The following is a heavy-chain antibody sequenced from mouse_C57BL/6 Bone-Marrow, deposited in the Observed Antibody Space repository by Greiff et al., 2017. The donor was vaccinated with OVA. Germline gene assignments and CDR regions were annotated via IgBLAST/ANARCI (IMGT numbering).Heavy chain of an antibody. J-gene: IGHJ4*01. CDR1: GFSLTSYG. Sequence: VKLVESGPGLVAPSQSLSITCTVSGFSLTSYGVHWVRQPPGKGLEWLVVIWSDGSTTYNSALKSRLSISKDNSKSQVFLKMNSLQTDDTAMYDCARHDYGSSYDAMDYWGQGTSVTVSS. D-gene: IGHD1-1*01. V-gene: IGHV2-6-1*01. CDR2: IWSDGST. CDR3: ARHDYGSSYDAMDY.